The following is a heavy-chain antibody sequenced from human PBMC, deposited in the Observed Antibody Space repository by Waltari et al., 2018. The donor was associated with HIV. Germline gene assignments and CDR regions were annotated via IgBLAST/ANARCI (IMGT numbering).Heavy chain of an antibody. CDR3: GRMMVRGVIMTGVDV. CDR2: SYSVGTR. J-gene: IGHJ6*02. CDR1: GFTVSSSQ. Sequence: EVQLVETGGGLIQPGGSLRLSCVASGFTVSSSQMSWFRQAPGKGRECVSVSYSVGTRDYTDSVKGRFTISRDESKNTVNLQLNSLRAEDTAVYYCGRMMVRGVIMTGVDVWGQGTTVIVSS. D-gene: IGHD3-10*01. V-gene: IGHV3-53*02.